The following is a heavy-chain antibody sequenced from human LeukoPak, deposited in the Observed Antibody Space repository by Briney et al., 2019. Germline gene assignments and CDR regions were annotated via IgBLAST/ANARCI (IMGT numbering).Heavy chain of an antibody. CDR3: ARDPYGSGRY. V-gene: IGHV3-74*01. CDR2: INGDGSST. CDR1: GFPLSNYW. Sequence: SGGSLRLSCAASGFPLSNYWLHWVRQAPGKGLGWVSRINGDGSSTSYADSVQGRFTIPRDNAKNTLYLQMDSLRAEDTAVYYCARDPYGSGRYWGQGTRVTVSS. J-gene: IGHJ4*02. D-gene: IGHD3-10*01.